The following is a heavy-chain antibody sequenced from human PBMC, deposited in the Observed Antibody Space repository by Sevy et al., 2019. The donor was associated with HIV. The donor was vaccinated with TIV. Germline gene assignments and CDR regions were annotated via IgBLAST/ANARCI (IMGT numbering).Heavy chain of an antibody. D-gene: IGHD2-15*01. CDR3: AKDMVDCSGGDCCSGPVSPFDY. CDR1: GFTFSSYG. CDR2: VSYDGSDK. Sequence: GGSLRLSCAASGFTFSSYGMHWVRQAPGKGLEWVGRVSYDGSDKYYADSVKGRFTIFRDNSKNTLYVEMNSLRPEDTAVYLCAKDMVDCSGGDCCSGPVSPFDYWGQGTLVTVSS. V-gene: IGHV3-30*18. J-gene: IGHJ4*02.